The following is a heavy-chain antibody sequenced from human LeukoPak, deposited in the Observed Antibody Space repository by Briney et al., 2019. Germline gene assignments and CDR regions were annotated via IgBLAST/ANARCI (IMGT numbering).Heavy chain of an antibody. CDR2: INHSGST. D-gene: IGHD3-10*01. CDR1: GGSFSGYY. CDR3: ARGLAGSGKDY. Sequence: SETLSLTCSVYGGSFSGYYWSWIRQPPGKGLEWIGEINHSGSTNYNPSLKSRVTISVDTSKNQFSLKLSSVTAADTAVYYCARGLAGSGKDYWGQGTLVTVSS. V-gene: IGHV4-34*01. J-gene: IGHJ4*02.